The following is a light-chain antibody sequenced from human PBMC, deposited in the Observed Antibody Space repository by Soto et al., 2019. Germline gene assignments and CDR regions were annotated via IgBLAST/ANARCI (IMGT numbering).Light chain of an antibody. Sequence: QSALTQPASVSGSPEQSITFSCAGTNSDIGGFNYVSWYQQHPGKAPKLIIYEVTYRPSGVSDRFSASKAGNTASLTISGLQAEDEADYYCSSYTTSRTWVFGGGTKVTVL. J-gene: IGLJ3*02. CDR2: EVT. CDR1: NSDIGGFNY. V-gene: IGLV2-14*01. CDR3: SSYTTSRTWV.